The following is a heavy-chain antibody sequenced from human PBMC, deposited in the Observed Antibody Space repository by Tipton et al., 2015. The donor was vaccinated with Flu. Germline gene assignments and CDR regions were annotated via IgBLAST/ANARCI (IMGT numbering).Heavy chain of an antibody. D-gene: IGHD3-16*01. Sequence: TLSLTCIVSGGSLSSCGYYWSWIRQHPGKGLEWIGYIYYSGSTYYNPSLKSRVTISVDTSKSQFSLKLSSVTAADTAVYYCAREWGDAFDIWGQGTMVTVSS. CDR2: IYYSGST. CDR1: GGSLSSCGYY. CDR3: AREWGDAFDI. J-gene: IGHJ3*02. V-gene: IGHV4-31*03.